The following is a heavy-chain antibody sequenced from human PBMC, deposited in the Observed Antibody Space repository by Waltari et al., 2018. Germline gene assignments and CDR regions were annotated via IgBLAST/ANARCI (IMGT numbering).Heavy chain of an antibody. D-gene: IGHD2-21*01. CDR1: GFTFSSYS. V-gene: IGHV3-48*04. Sequence: EVQLVESGGGLVQPGGSLRLSCAASGFTFSSYSMNWFRQAPGKGVGWGAYISGGSGSIQYADAVKVRITVSRDNAKNSLYLQISSLTAEDTAVFYCARDRDWAFDIWGQGTMVTVSS. CDR3: ARDRDWAFDI. J-gene: IGHJ3*02. CDR2: ISGGSGSI.